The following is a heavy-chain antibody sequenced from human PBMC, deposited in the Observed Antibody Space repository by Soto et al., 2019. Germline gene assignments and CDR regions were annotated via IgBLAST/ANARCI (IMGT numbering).Heavy chain of an antibody. D-gene: IGHD5-18*01. CDR3: ARHHSYGYGGDAFDI. J-gene: IGHJ3*02. CDR2: IYPGDSDT. CDR1: GYSFTSYW. V-gene: IGHV5-51*01. Sequence: EVQLVQSGAEVKKPGESLKISCKGSGYSFTSYWIGWVRQMPGKGLEWMGVIYPGDSDTRYSPSFQGQVTISANKSIRTAYLQWCSLKASDTAMYDCARHHSYGYGGDAFDIWGQGTMVTVSS.